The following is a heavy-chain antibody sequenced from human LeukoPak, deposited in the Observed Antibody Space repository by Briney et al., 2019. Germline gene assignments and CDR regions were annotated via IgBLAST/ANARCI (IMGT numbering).Heavy chain of an antibody. Sequence: SQTLSLTCTVSGGSISSGDYYWSWIRQPPGKGLEWIGYIYYSGSTYYNPSRKSRVTISVDTSKNQFPLKLSSVTAADTAVYYCARRTPSWAFDIWGQGTMVTVSS. CDR2: IYYSGST. V-gene: IGHV4-30-4*08. CDR3: ARRTPSWAFDI. J-gene: IGHJ3*02. CDR1: GGSISSGDYY.